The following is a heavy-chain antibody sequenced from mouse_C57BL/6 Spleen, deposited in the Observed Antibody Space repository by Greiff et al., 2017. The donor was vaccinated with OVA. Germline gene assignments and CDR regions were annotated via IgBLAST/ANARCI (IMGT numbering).Heavy chain of an antibody. CDR2: INPSSGYT. V-gene: IGHV1-4*01. CDR1: GYTFTSYT. D-gene: IGHD2-1*01. CDR3: ARPYGNDWYFDV. Sequence: QVQLKESGAELARPGASVKMSCKASGYTFTSYTMHWVKQRPGQGLEWIGYINPSSGYTKYNQKFKDKATLTADKSSSTAYMQLSSLTSEDSAVYYCARPYGNDWYFDVWGTGTTVTVSS. J-gene: IGHJ1*03.